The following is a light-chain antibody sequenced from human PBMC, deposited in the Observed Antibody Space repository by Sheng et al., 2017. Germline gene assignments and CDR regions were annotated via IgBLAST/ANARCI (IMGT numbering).Light chain of an antibody. CDR1: QSVLYSSNNKNY. J-gene: IGKJ2*03. CDR2: WAS. CDR3: QQYRNWPPFS. V-gene: IGKV4-1*01. Sequence: DIVMTQSPDSLAVSLGERATINCKSSQSVLYSSNNKNYLAWYQQKPGQPPKVLIYWASTRESGVPDRISGSGSGTDFTLTISSLQAEDVAVYYCQQYRNWPPFSFGQGTKLEIK.